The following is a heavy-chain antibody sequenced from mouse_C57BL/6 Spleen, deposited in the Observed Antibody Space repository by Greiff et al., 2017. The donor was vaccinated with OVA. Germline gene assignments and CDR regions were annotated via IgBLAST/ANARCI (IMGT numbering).Heavy chain of an antibody. CDR1: GYTFTNYW. CDR3: ARRGSSGYYFDY. V-gene: IGHV1-63*01. Sequence: QVHVKQSGAELVRPGTSVKMSCKASGYTFTNYWIGWAKQRPGHGLEWIGDIYPGGGYTNYNEKFKGKATLTADKSSSTAYMQFSSLTSEDSAIYYCARRGSSGYYFDYWGQGTTLTVSS. D-gene: IGHD3-2*02. CDR2: IYPGGGYT. J-gene: IGHJ2*01.